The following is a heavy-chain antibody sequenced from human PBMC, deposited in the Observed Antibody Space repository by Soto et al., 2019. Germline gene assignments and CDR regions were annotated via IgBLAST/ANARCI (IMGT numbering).Heavy chain of an antibody. V-gene: IGHV4-39*01. CDR2: IYYSGST. D-gene: IGHD3-9*01. CDR1: GDSISSSNYY. Sequence: SETLSLTCTVSGDSISSSNYYWGWIRQPPGKGLEWIASIYYSGSTYYNPSLMSRVTISADTSNNQFSLMLSYVTAADTAIYYCARGAYYEISTGYFRNYYFDVWGKGTTVTVSS. CDR3: ARGAYYEISTGYFRNYYFDV. J-gene: IGHJ6*03.